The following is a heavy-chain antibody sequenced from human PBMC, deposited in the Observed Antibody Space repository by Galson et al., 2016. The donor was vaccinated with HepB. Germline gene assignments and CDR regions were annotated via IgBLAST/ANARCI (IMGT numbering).Heavy chain of an antibody. J-gene: IGHJ5*02. CDR3: ARAPGHSSGWYGAAGNWFDP. CDR1: GGTFRSYA. D-gene: IGHD6-19*01. Sequence: SVKVSCKASGGTFRSYAISWVRQAPGQGLEWMGGIIPIFGIANYAQKFQGRVTITADESTTTSYMELSSLRSQDTAVYYCARAPGHSSGWYGAAGNWFDPWGQGTLVAVSS. CDR2: IIPIFGIA. V-gene: IGHV1-69*13.